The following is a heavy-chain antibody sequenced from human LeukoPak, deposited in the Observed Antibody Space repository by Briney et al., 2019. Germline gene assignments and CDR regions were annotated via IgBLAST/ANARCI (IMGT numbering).Heavy chain of an antibody. Sequence: SETLSLTCTVSGGSISSGGYYWSWIRQHPGKGLEWIGYIYYSGSTYYNPSLKSRVTISVDTSKNQFSLKLSSVTAADTAVYYCARLVGGLYYYGMDVWGQGTTVTVSS. CDR2: IYYSGST. J-gene: IGHJ6*02. CDR1: GGSISSGGYY. V-gene: IGHV4-31*03. CDR3: ARLVGGLYYYGMDV. D-gene: IGHD1-26*01.